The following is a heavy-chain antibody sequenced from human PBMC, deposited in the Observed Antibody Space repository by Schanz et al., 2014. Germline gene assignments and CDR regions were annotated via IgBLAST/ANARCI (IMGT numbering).Heavy chain of an antibody. J-gene: IGHJ4*02. CDR2: IYIGGNT. Sequence: EVQLVESGGGLVQPGGSLRLSCAASGFSVGNKYMNWVRQAPGKGLEWVSFIYIGGNTYYADSVRGRFTMSRDNSKNTLYLQMNSLRAEDTGLYFCARGGSGSHYRLDYWGQGTLVTVSS. CDR1: GFSVGNKY. CDR3: ARGGSGSHYRLDY. V-gene: IGHV3-66*01. D-gene: IGHD1-26*01.